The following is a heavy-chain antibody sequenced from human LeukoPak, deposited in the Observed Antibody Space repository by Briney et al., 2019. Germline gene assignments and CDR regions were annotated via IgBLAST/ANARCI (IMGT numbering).Heavy chain of an antibody. CDR1: GFTFDDYA. Sequence: GGSLRLSCAASGFTFDDYAMHWVRQAPGKGLEWVSGISWNSGSIGYADSVKGRFTISRDTAKDSLYLQMNSLRAEDTALYYCAKASNILTGYSPVGYWGQGTLVTVSS. V-gene: IGHV3-9*01. CDR2: ISWNSGSI. J-gene: IGHJ4*02. CDR3: AKASNILTGYSPVGY. D-gene: IGHD3-9*01.